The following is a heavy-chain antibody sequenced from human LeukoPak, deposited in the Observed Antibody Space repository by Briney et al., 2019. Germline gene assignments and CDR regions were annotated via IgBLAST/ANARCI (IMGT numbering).Heavy chain of an antibody. Sequence: LETLSLTCTVSGGSITSDFWSWIRQPPGKGLEWIGYIYHRGSTNYNPSLKSRGTISVDMSRNQFSLRLGSVTAADTAVYYCARVTGNYFDYWGQGALVTVSS. V-gene: IGHV4-59*01. CDR1: GGSITSDF. D-gene: IGHD6-13*01. CDR2: IYHRGST. J-gene: IGHJ4*02. CDR3: ARVTGNYFDY.